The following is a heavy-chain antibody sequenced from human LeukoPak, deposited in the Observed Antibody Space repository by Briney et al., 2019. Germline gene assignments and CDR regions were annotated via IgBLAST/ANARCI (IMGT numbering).Heavy chain of an antibody. CDR2: ISSSSRYI. CDR1: GFTFISYS. J-gene: IGHJ6*02. CDR3: ASPARGYSSSPYGMDV. D-gene: IGHD6-13*01. Sequence: PGGSLRLSCAASGFTFISYSMNWVRQAPGKGLEWVSSISSSSRYIYYADSVKGRFTISRDNAKNSLYLQMNSLRAEDTAVYYCASPARGYSSSPYGMDVWGQGTTVTVSS. V-gene: IGHV3-21*01.